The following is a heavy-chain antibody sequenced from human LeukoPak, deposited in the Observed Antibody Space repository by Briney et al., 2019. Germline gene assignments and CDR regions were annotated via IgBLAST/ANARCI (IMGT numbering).Heavy chain of an antibody. D-gene: IGHD2-2*02. CDR2: ICGSGGST. V-gene: IGHV3-23*01. J-gene: IGHJ4*02. CDR1: GVTFSSHA. Sequence: PGGSLTLSCAASGVTFSSHAMSWVRHAPGKGLEWVSPICGSGGSTYYAGSMKGCFTISKANSKNALYMQMNSLSAEDTAVYYCAKGHQRLYGGPIDYWGQGTLVTVSS. CDR3: AKGHQRLYGGPIDY.